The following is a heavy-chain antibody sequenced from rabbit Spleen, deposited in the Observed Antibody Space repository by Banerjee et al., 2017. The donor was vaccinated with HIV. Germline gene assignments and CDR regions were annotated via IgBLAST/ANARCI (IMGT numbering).Heavy chain of an antibody. CDR3: ARDGAGGSYFAL. Sequence: QEQLKESGGGLVQPGGSLTLTCTASGFSFSSSDYMCWVRQAPGKGLEWIACIAGSSSGFTYSATWAKGRFTCSKTSSTTVTLQMTSLTAADTATYFCARDGAGGSYFALWGQGTLVTVS. CDR2: IAGSSSGFT. V-gene: IGHV1S45*01. D-gene: IGHD8-1*01. CDR1: GFSFSSSDY. J-gene: IGHJ4*01.